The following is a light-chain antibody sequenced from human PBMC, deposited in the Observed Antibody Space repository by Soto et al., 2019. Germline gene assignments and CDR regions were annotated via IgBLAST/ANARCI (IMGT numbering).Light chain of an antibody. CDR1: QSVSNY. CDR3: QLRSNWPPVWT. J-gene: IGKJ1*01. CDR2: DAS. Sequence: EIVLTQSPATLSLFPGERATLSCRASQSVSNYLAWHQQKPGQAPRLLIYDASNRATGIPARFSGSGSGTDFTLTNSSLEPEDFAVYYCQLRSNWPPVWTFGQGTKVDIK. V-gene: IGKV3-11*01.